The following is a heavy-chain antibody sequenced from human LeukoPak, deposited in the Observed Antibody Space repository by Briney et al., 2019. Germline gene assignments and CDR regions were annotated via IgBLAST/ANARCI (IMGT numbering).Heavy chain of an antibody. V-gene: IGHV1-24*01. D-gene: IGHD4-17*01. J-gene: IGHJ4*02. CDR2: FDPEDGKT. Sequence: ASVKVSCKVSGYTLTELSMHWVRQAPGKGLEWMGGFDPEDGKTIYAQKFQGRVTMTEDTSTSTAYMELRSLISDDAAVYYCARGDDYGDYWGLYWGQGTLVTVSS. CDR3: ARGDDYGDYWGLY. CDR1: GYTLTELS.